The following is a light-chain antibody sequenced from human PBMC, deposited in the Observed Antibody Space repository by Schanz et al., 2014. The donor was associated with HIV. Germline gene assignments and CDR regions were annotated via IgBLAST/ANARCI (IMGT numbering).Light chain of an antibody. J-gene: IGKJ2*01. CDR1: QSLNRN. V-gene: IGKV3-15*01. Sequence: VMRQSPATLSVSPGGRATLSCRASQSLNRNLAWYQQKPGQAPRLLIYGVSMRATGIPARFTGSGSGTEFTLTISSLQAEDVAVYYCQQNYNIPYTFGQGTKLEIK. CDR2: GVS. CDR3: QQNYNIPYT.